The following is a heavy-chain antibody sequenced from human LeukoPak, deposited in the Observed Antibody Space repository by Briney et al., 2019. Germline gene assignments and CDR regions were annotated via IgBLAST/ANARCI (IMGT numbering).Heavy chain of an antibody. J-gene: IGHJ4*02. CDR3: ARDRTFLTFGGVISTYYDY. V-gene: IGHV3-74*01. CDR2: IKSDGST. D-gene: IGHD3-16*02. Sequence: GGSLRLSCAASGFTFSSYWMHWVRQTPGKGLMWVSRIKSDGSTIYADSVKGRFTISRDNAKNMVYLQMNSLRAEDTAVYYCARDRTFLTFGGVISTYYDYWGQGTLVTVSS. CDR1: GFTFSSYW.